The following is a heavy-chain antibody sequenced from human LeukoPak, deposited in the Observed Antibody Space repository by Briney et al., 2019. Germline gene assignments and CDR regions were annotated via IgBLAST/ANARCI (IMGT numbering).Heavy chain of an antibody. D-gene: IGHD4-17*01. Sequence: PGGSLRLSCAASGFTFSSYTMNWVRQAPGKGLEWVSSISSSSSYIYYADSVKGRFIISRDNAKNSLYLQMNSLRAEDTAVYYCARGGGVIGDYDLGGYFDLWGRGTLVTVSS. CDR1: GFTFSSYT. CDR2: ISSSSSYI. J-gene: IGHJ2*01. V-gene: IGHV3-21*01. CDR3: ARGGGVIGDYDLGGYFDL.